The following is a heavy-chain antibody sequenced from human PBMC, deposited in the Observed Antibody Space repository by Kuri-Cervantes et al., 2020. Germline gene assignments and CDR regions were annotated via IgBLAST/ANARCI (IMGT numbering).Heavy chain of an antibody. Sequence: ETLSLTCAASGFTFSSYAMSWVRQAPGKGLEWVSAISGSGGSTYYADSVKGRFTISRDNSKNTLYLQMNSLRAEDTAVYYCARGAGSLDSGRIWGQGTLVTVSS. D-gene: IGHD3-10*01. J-gene: IGHJ4*02. CDR3: ARGAGSLDSGRI. V-gene: IGHV3-23*01. CDR1: GFTFSSYA. CDR2: ISGSGGST.